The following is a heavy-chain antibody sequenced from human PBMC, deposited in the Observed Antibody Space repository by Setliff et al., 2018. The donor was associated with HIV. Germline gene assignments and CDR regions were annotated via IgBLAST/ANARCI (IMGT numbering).Heavy chain of an antibody. J-gene: IGHJ6*03. CDR1: GYTFTSYG. V-gene: IGHV1-18*01. Sequence: ASVKVSCKASGYTFTSYGISWVRQAPGQGLEWMGWISAYNGNTNYAQKLQGRVTMTTDTSTSTAYMELRSLRSDDTAVYYCARGGGYYDSSGPVHYYYYYYMDVWGKGTTVTSP. CDR2: ISAYNGNT. CDR3: ARGGGYYDSSGPVHYYYYYYMDV. D-gene: IGHD3-22*01.